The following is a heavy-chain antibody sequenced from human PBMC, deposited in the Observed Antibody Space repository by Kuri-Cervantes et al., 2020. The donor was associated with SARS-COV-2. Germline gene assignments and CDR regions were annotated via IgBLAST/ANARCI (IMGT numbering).Heavy chain of an antibody. CDR1: GFTFSNAW. D-gene: IGHD3-22*01. Sequence: GESLKILCAASGFTFSNAWMSWVRQAPGKGLEWVGFIRSKAYGGTTEYAASVKGRFTISRDDSKSIAYLQMNSLKTEDTAVYYCTRHYYDKGDDAFDIWGQGTMVTVSS. CDR2: IRSKAYGGTT. V-gene: IGHV3-49*04. CDR3: TRHYYDKGDDAFDI. J-gene: IGHJ3*02.